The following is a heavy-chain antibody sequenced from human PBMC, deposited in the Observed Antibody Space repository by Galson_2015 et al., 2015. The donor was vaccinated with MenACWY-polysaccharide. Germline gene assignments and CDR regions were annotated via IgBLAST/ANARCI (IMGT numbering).Heavy chain of an antibody. J-gene: IGHJ4*02. CDR3: ATPGGRDY. D-gene: IGHD4-23*01. Sequence: SVKVSCKASGYSFNDNYIHWVRQAPGQGLEWMGWIHPKSGGTQYAQKFQGRVTMTRDTSISTSYMELSRLRPDDTAVYYCATPGGRDYWGQGTPVTVSS. CDR2: IHPKSGGT. V-gene: IGHV1-2*02. CDR1: GYSFNDNY.